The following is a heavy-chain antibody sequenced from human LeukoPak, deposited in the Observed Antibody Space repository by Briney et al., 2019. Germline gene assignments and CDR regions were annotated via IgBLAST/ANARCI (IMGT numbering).Heavy chain of an antibody. J-gene: IGHJ4*02. D-gene: IGHD5-18*01. CDR2: ISSSSSTI. CDR1: GFTFSSYS. V-gene: IGHV3-48*01. Sequence: AGGSLRLSCAASGFTFSSYSMNWVRQAPGKGLEWVSYISSSSSTIYYADSVKGRFTISRDNAKNSLYLQMNSLRAEDTAVYYCARDQDSSDYWGQGTLVTVSS. CDR3: ARDQDSSDY.